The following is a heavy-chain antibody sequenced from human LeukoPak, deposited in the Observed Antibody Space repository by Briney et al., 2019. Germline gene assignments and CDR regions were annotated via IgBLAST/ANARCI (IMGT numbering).Heavy chain of an antibody. V-gene: IGHV4-59*12. CDR2: IYYSGST. CDR1: GGSFSGYY. J-gene: IGHJ5*02. CDR3: ARGSKTMVRGVINNWFDP. D-gene: IGHD3-10*01. Sequence: SETLSLTCAVYGGSFSGYYWSWIRQPPGKGLEWIGYIYYSGSTNYNPSLKSRVTISVDTSKNQFSLKLSSVTAADTAVYYCARGSKTMVRGVINNWFDPWGQGTLVTVSS.